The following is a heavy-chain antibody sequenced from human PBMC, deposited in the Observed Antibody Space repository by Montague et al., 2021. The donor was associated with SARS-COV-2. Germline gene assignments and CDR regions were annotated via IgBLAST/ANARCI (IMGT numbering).Heavy chain of an antibody. V-gene: IGHV1-24*01. D-gene: IGHD3-3*01. CDR2: VDLRFDET. CDR3: TTHSISGVVIYAFAF. Sequence: SVKVSCKASVTASWKSGVDWKSTRPNKSLRSISNVDLRFDETVYTQTLQGRVAMTADSSTETAYMELTNLISDDTAVYYCTTHSISGVVIYAFAFWGQGTMVNVSS. CDR1: VTASWKSG. J-gene: IGHJ3*01.